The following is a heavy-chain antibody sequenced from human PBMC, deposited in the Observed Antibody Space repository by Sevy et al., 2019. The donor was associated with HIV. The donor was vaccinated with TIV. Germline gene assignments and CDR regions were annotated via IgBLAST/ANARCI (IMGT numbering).Heavy chain of an antibody. V-gene: IGHV3-66*01. CDR3: ARDRYYDASGYYYYYYGMDV. CDR1: GFTVSGNY. J-gene: IGHJ6*02. D-gene: IGHD3-22*01. CDR2: IDSGGST. Sequence: GGSLRLSCEASGFTVSGNYMAWVRLAPGKGLEWVSVIDSGGSTYYADSVKGRFTISRDNAKNTLYLQMYPLRAEDTAVYFCARDRYYDASGYYYYYYGMDVWGQGTTVTVSS.